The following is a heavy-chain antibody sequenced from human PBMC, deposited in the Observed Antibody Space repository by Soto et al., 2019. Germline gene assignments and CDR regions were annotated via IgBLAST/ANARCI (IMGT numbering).Heavy chain of an antibody. J-gene: IGHJ4*02. CDR2: ISGSGGST. CDR1: GFTFSNYA. D-gene: IGHD2-2*01. V-gene: IGHV3-23*01. Sequence: GGSLRLSCAGSGFTFSNYAMSWVRQAPGKGLEWVSGISGSGGSTYFADSVKGRFTISRDNSKNTLYLQMNSLRAEDTAVYYCATDCSSTSCYYYWGQGTLVTVSS. CDR3: ATDCSSTSCYYY.